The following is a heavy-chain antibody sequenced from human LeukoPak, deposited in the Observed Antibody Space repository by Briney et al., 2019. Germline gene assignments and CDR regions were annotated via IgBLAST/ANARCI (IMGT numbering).Heavy chain of an antibody. D-gene: IGHD3-10*01. CDR3: AREGVRGVIDY. V-gene: IGHV3-11*01. J-gene: IGHJ4*02. CDR2: ISSSTI. Sequence: GGSLRLSCAASGFTFSDYYMSWIRQAPGKGLEWVSYISSSTIYYADSVMGRFTISRDNAKNSLYLQMNSLRAEDTAVYYCAREGVRGVIDYWGQGTLVTVSS. CDR1: GFTFSDYY.